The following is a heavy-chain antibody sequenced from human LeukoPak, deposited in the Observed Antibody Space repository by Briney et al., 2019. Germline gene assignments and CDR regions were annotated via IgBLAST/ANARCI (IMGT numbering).Heavy chain of an antibody. J-gene: IGHJ3*02. Sequence: GGSHRLSCAASGFTFSNAWMSWVRQAPGKGLEWVGRIKSKTDGGTTDYAAPAKGRFTISRDDSKNTLYLQMNSLKTEDTAVYYCTTYARGFWSGCYTGDAFDIWGQGTMVTVSS. CDR1: GFTFSNAW. V-gene: IGHV3-15*01. D-gene: IGHD3-3*01. CDR2: IKSKTDGGTT. CDR3: TTYARGFWSGCYTGDAFDI.